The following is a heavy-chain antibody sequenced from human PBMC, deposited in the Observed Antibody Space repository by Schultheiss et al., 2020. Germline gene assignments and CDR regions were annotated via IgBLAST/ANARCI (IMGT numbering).Heavy chain of an antibody. D-gene: IGHD2-21*01. Sequence: GGSLRLSCAASGFTFSRYWMTWVRQAPGKGLEWVGRIKSKTDGGTTDYAAPVKGRFTISRDDSKNTLYLQMNSLKTEDTAVYYCTTVGLPCGGDCYDEDYWGQGTLVNVYS. V-gene: IGHV3-15*01. CDR2: IKSKTDGGTT. J-gene: IGHJ4*02. CDR3: TTVGLPCGGDCYDEDY. CDR1: GFTFSRYW.